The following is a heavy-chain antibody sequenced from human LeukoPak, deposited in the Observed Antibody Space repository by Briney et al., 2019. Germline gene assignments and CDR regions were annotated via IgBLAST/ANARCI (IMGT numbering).Heavy chain of an antibody. CDR1: GITFSDYY. CDR2: ISSSGSTI. Sequence: GSLRLSCAASGITFSDYYMSWVRPAPGKGLGWGFYISSSGSTIYYADSVKGRFTISRDNAKNSLYLQMNSLRAEDTAVYYCARESVGDDFSWFDPWGQGTLVTVSS. V-gene: IGHV3-11*01. CDR3: ARESVGDDFSWFDP. D-gene: IGHD3-16*01. J-gene: IGHJ5*02.